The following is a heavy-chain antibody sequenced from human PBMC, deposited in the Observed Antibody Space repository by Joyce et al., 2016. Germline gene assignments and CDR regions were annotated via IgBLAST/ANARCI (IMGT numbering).Heavy chain of an antibody. CDR2: INPNSGGT. J-gene: IGHJ3*02. CDR1: GYTFTGYQ. V-gene: IGHV1-2*02. CDR3: ARDELYKSDSSGPPDGFEI. Sequence: QVQLVQSGAEMKKPGASVKVSCKASGYTFTGYQMHWVRQAPGQGLEWMGGINPNSGGTNYEQKFQGRVTMTRDTSISTAYMELSRLRSEDTAVYYCARDELYKSDSSGPPDGFEIWGQGTMVTVSS. D-gene: IGHD3-22*01.